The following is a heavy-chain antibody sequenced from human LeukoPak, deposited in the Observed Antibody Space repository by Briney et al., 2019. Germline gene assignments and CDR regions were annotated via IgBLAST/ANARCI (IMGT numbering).Heavy chain of an antibody. J-gene: IGHJ4*02. CDR1: GGSVSSGSYY. Sequence: KPSETLSLTCTVSGGSVSSGSYYWSWIRQPPGKGLEWIGYIHYRGTTNYSPSLKSRITMSVDTSKNQFSLKLSSVTAADTAVYYCAREGGIAVAGLFDYWGQGTLVTVSS. CDR3: AREGGIAVAGLFDY. D-gene: IGHD6-19*01. V-gene: IGHV4-61*01. CDR2: IHYRGTT.